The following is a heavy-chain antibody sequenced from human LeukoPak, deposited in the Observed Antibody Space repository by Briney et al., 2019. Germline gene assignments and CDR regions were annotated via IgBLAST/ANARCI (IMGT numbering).Heavy chain of an antibody. CDR1: GGSISSSSYY. D-gene: IGHD3-22*01. CDR2: VYYKGST. V-gene: IGHV4-39*07. CDR3: ARESHMIKSGMDV. Sequence: PSETLSLTCTVSGGSISSSSYYWGWIRQPPGKGLEWIGSVYYKGSTYYMPSLKSRVTISLDTSKNQFSLQLNSVTAADTAMYYCARESHMIKSGMDVWGQGTTVTVSS. J-gene: IGHJ6*02.